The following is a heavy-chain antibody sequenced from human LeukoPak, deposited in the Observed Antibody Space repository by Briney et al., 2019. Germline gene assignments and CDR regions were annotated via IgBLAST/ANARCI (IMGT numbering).Heavy chain of an antibody. CDR2: IYYSGST. V-gene: IGHV4-59*01. CDR1: GGSISSYY. D-gene: IGHD6-19*01. Sequence: PSETLSLTCTVSGGSISSYYWSWIRQPPGKGLEWIGYIYYSGSTNYNPSLKSRVTISVDTSKNQFSLKLSSVTAADTAVYYCARDLGAVAGTRWFDPWGQGTLVTVSS. CDR3: ARDLGAVAGTRWFDP. J-gene: IGHJ5*02.